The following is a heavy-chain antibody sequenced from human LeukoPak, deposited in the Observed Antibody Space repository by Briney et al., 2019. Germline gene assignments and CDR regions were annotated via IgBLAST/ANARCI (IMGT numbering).Heavy chain of an antibody. J-gene: IGHJ6*03. V-gene: IGHV4-61*02. CDR1: GGSISSSSYY. D-gene: IGHD4/OR15-4a*01. Sequence: SSETLPLTCTVSGGSISSSSYYWSWIRQPAGKGLEWIGRIYTSGSTNYNPSLKSRVTISVDTSKNQFSLKLSSVTAADTAVYYCARTVPGAYYYYYMDVWGKGTAVTVSS. CDR3: ARTVPGAYYYYYMDV. CDR2: IYTSGST.